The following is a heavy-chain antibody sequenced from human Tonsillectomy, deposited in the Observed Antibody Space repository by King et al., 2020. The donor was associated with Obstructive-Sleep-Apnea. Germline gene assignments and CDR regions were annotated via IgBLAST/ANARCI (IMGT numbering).Heavy chain of an antibody. CDR3: AREYCSGGSCSLAY. J-gene: IGHJ4*02. D-gene: IGHD2-15*01. V-gene: IGHV4-30-4*01. CDR2: IYNSGNS. CDR1: GDSISSGDYY. Sequence: HVQLQESGPGLVKLSQTLSLTCTVSGDSISSGDYYWSWIRQPPGKGLEWIGYIYNSGNSYYNPSLRSRVTRSVDTSKNQFSLKLSSVTAADTAVYYCAREYCSGGSCSLAYWGQGTLVTVSS.